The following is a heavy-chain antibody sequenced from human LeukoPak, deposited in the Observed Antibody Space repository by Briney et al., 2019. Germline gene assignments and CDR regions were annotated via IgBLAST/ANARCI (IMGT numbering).Heavy chain of an antibody. J-gene: IGHJ4*02. V-gene: IGHV1-2*02. D-gene: IGHD2-21*02. CDR2: IHPDSGDT. Sequence: ASVKVSCKASGYTFTDYYIHWVRQAPGQGLEWMGWIHPDSGDTKYAQRFQGRVTMTRDTSITTAYMELNRLTSDDTAIYYCARVWAFLCGDNCYPFTHWGQGTQVTVSS. CDR3: ARVWAFLCGDNCYPFTH. CDR1: GYTFTDYY.